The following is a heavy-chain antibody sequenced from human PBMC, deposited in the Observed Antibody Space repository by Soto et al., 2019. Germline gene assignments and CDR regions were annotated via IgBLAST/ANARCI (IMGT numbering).Heavy chain of an antibody. Sequence: QLHLVQSGAVVKKPGASVTVSCSASGYPVTAYYMHWVRQAPGRGLEWMGGINPATGAAKYTQTCQGRGTTARDTATGAGFMELSGLTSGDTADCYWARGGGVGVAGSAAFDMWGQGTLVTVSS. D-gene: IGHD3-3*01. J-gene: IGHJ3*02. V-gene: IGHV1-2*02. CDR3: ARGGGVGVAGSAAFDM. CDR2: INPATGAA. CDR1: GYPVTAYY.